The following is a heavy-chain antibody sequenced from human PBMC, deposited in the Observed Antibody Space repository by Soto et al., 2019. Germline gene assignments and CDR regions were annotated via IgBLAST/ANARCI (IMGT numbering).Heavy chain of an antibody. CDR1: GFTFSSYA. CDR3: AKGFEAMVLSYYYGMAV. Sequence: EVQLLESGGGLVQPGGSLRLSCAASGFTFSSYAMSWVRQAPGKGLEWVSAISGSGGSTYYADSVKGRFTISRDNSKNTLYLQMNSLRAEDTAVYYCAKGFEAMVLSYYYGMAVWGQGTTVTVSS. D-gene: IGHD5-18*01. V-gene: IGHV3-23*01. J-gene: IGHJ6*02. CDR2: ISGSGGST.